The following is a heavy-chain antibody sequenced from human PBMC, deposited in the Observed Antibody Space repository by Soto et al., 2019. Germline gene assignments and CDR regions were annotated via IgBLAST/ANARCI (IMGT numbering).Heavy chain of an antibody. V-gene: IGHV1-18*01. Sequence: ASVKVSFKASGYTFTSYGISWVRQAPGQGLEWMGWISAYNGNTNYAQKLQGRVTMTTDTSTSTAYMELRSLRSDDTAVYYCARGSGKVTDYYDSSGYPGYWGQGTLVTVSS. CDR1: GYTFTSYG. D-gene: IGHD3-22*01. CDR2: ISAYNGNT. J-gene: IGHJ4*02. CDR3: ARGSGKVTDYYDSSGYPGY.